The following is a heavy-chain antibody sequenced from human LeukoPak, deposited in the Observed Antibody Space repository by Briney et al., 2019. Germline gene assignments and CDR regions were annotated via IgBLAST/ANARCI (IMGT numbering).Heavy chain of an antibody. D-gene: IGHD1-1*01. V-gene: IGHV3-23*01. CDR1: GFTFSSYA. CDR3: AKGSPGGTRYGMDV. J-gene: IGHJ6*02. Sequence: GGSLRLSCAASGFTFSSYAMTWVRQAPGKGLEWVSGISTAGTNTYYADSVKGRFTISRDNSKNTLYLQLNSLRAEDTAIYYCAKGSPGGTRYGMDVWGQGTTVTVSS. CDR2: ISTAGTNT.